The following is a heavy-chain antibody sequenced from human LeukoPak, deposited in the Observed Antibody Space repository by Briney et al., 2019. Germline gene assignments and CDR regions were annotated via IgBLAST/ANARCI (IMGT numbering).Heavy chain of an antibody. CDR2: ISGSGANT. D-gene: IGHD3-16*01. V-gene: IGHV3-23*01. CDR3: AKERAAYTNPYYFDY. CDR1: GFTFSTYA. J-gene: IGHJ4*02. Sequence: GGSLRLSCAASGFTFSTYAMSWVRQAPGKGLEWVSTISGSGANTYYADSVRGRFTISRDNSKDTLYLHMNSLRAEDTAAYYCAKERAAYTNPYYFDYSGQGTLVTVSS.